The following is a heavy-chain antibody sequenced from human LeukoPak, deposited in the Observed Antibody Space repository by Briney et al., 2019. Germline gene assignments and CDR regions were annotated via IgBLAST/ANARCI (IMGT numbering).Heavy chain of an antibody. D-gene: IGHD3-10*01. CDR3: AREGFYYGAFDI. CDR2: ISAYNGNT. Sequence: GASVKVSCKASGYTFTSYGISWVRQAPGQGLAWLGWISAYNGNTNYAQRLQGRVTMTTDTSTSTAYMELRSLRSDDTAVYYCAREGFYYGAFDIWGQGTMVTVSS. CDR1: GYTFTSYG. V-gene: IGHV1-18*01. J-gene: IGHJ3*02.